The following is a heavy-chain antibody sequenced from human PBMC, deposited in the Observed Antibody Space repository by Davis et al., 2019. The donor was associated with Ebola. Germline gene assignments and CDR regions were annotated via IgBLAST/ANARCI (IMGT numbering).Heavy chain of an antibody. Sequence: AASVKVSRRASGYTFTSYDINWVRQATGQGLEWMGWMNPNSGNTGYAQKFQGRVTMTRNTSISTAYMELSSLRSEDTAVYYCARYYGDFYYYGMDVWGQGTTVTVSS. D-gene: IGHD4-17*01. CDR1: GYTFTSYD. J-gene: IGHJ6*02. CDR3: ARYYGDFYYYGMDV. CDR2: MNPNSGNT. V-gene: IGHV1-8*01.